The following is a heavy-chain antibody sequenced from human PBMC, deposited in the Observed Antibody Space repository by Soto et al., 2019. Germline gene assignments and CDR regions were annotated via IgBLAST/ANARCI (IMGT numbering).Heavy chain of an antibody. CDR2: INAGNGNT. CDR3: ARGMDYGDYVGYYYYYMDV. Sequence: ASVKVSCKASGYTFTSYAVHWVRQAPGQRLEWMGWINAGNGNTKYSQKFQGRVTITRDTSASTAYMELSSLRSEDTAVYYCARGMDYGDYVGYYYYYMDVWGKGTTVTVSS. J-gene: IGHJ6*03. CDR1: GYTFTSYA. D-gene: IGHD4-17*01. V-gene: IGHV1-3*01.